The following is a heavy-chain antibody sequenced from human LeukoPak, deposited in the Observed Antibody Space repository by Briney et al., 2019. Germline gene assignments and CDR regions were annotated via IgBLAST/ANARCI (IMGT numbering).Heavy chain of an antibody. D-gene: IGHD3-10*01. Sequence: GGSLRLSCAASGFTFSSYAMSWVRQAPGKGREWFSAISGSGGSTYYADSVKGRFTISRDNSKNTLYLQMNSLRAEDTAVYYCAKDLEAYGSGSYYFDYWGQGTLVTVSS. CDR2: ISGSGGST. J-gene: IGHJ4*02. CDR1: GFTFSSYA. CDR3: AKDLEAYGSGSYYFDY. V-gene: IGHV3-23*01.